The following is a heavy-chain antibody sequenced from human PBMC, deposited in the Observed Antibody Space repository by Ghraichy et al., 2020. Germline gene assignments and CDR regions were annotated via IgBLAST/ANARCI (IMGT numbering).Heavy chain of an antibody. CDR3: ARGAHGGYFDY. V-gene: IGHV4-4*01. Sequence: GTLSLTCAVSGGSIISNNWWSWVRQPPGKGLEWIGEIYHTGSTNYNPSLKSRVTISLDKSKVQFSLNLSSVSAADTAIYFCARGAHGGYFDYWGQGTLVTVSS. CDR1: GGSIISNNW. CDR2: IYHTGST. J-gene: IGHJ4*02. D-gene: IGHD2-15*01.